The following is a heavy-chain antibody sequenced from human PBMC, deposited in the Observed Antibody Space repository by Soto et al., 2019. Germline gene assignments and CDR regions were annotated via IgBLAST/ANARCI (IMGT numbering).Heavy chain of an antibody. V-gene: IGHV3-23*01. CDR3: AKQQMGVIRALDY. CDR2: IRETGNT. Sequence: EVQILQSGGGLEQPGGSLRLSCAASGFTFSNYAMSWIRQAPGTGLEWVSTIRETGNTYYEDSVRGRFATSRDNSENTLYLQMSSLRAQDTAVYYCAKQQMGVIRALDYWGQGTLVTASS. CDR1: GFTFSNYA. J-gene: IGHJ4*02. D-gene: IGHD3-16*01.